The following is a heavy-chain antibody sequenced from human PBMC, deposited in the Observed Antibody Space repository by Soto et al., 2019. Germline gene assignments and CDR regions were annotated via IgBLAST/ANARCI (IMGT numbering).Heavy chain of an antibody. Sequence: GGSLRLSCAASGFTFSNAWMSWVRQAPGKGLEWVGRIKSKTDGGTTDYAAPVKGRFTISRDDSKNTLYLQMNSLKTEDTAVYYCTTLRFLEWPPIRFDPWGQGTLVTVSS. CDR3: TTLRFLEWPPIRFDP. J-gene: IGHJ5*02. CDR1: GFTFSNAW. D-gene: IGHD3-3*01. CDR2: IKSKTDGGTT. V-gene: IGHV3-15*01.